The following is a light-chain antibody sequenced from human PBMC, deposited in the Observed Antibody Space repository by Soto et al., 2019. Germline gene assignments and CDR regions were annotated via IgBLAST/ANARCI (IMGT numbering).Light chain of an antibody. V-gene: IGLV2-14*03. CDR1: SSDVGGYNY. Sequence: QSALTQPASVSGSPGQSITISCTGTSSDVGGYNYVSWHQQHPGKAPKLLIYDVNNRPSGVSNRFSGSKSGNTASLTISGLQAEDEADYYCTSYTPTSTVVFGGGTKLTVL. CDR2: DVN. J-gene: IGLJ2*01. CDR3: TSYTPTSTVV.